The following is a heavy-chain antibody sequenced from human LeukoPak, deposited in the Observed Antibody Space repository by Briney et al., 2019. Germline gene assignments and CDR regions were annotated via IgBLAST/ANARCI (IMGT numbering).Heavy chain of an antibody. D-gene: IGHD6-13*01. CDR3: TRGIAAAGDY. J-gene: IGHJ4*02. CDR2: IRSKAYGGTT. Sequence: GRSLRLSCTASGFTFGDYAMSWVRQAPGKGLEWVGFIRSKAYGGTTEYAASVKGRFTISRDDSKSIAYLQMNSLKTEDTAVYYCTRGIAAAGDYWGRGTLVTVSS. V-gene: IGHV3-49*04. CDR1: GFTFGDYA.